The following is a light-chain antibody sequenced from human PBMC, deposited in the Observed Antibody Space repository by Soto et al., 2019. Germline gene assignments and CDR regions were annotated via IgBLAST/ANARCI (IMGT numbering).Light chain of an antibody. CDR2: HAS. J-gene: IGKJ5*01. Sequence: DIQLTQSPSSLSASIGDRVTITCQASQNITNNLSWYQXXPGKAXNLLXYHASKLAKGVTSRFSGIGSGTDFSFIITSLQREDLATYYCQQYYGLPPLTFGQGTRLEIK. CDR1: QNITNN. CDR3: QQYYGLPPLT. V-gene: IGKV1-33*01.